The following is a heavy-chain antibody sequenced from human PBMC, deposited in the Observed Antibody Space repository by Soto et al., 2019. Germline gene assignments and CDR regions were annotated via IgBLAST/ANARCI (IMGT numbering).Heavy chain of an antibody. CDR2: INAGNGYT. J-gene: IGHJ4*02. D-gene: IGHD1-1*01. V-gene: IGHV1-3*01. CDR3: ARDPGTGAALRAYHFDY. Sequence: ASVKVSCKASGYSFTTYALHWVRQAPGQRLEWMGWINAGNGYTKYSEKFQGRVTITRDTSANTAYMELSSLRSEDTSVYYCARDPGTGAALRAYHFDYWGQGTLVTVSS. CDR1: GYSFTTYA.